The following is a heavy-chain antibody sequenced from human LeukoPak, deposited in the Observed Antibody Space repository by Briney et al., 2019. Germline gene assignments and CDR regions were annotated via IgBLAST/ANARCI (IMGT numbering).Heavy chain of an antibody. CDR1: GFTFSSYS. J-gene: IGHJ6*03. CDR2: ISSSSSYI. CDR3: VRANDNYYYYYMDV. V-gene: IGHV3-21*01. Sequence: PGGSLRLSCAASGFTFSSYSMSWVRQAPGKGLEWVSSISSSSSYIYYADSVKGRFTISRDNAKNSLYLQMNSLRADDTAVYYCVRANDNYYYYYMDVWGKGTTVTISS. D-gene: IGHD3-9*01.